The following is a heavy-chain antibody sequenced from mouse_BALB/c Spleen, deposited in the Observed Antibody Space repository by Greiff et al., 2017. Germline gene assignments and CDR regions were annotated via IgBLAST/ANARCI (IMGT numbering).Heavy chain of an antibody. V-gene: IGHV14-3*02. CDR2: IDPANGNT. CDR3: AREGDYDYYGGFDY. CDR1: GFNIKDTY. Sequence: EVQLQQSGAELVKPGASVKLSCTASGFNIKDTYMHWVKQRPEQGLEWIGRIDPANGNTKYDPKFQGKATITADTSSNTAYLQLSSLTSEDTAVYYCAREGDYDYYGGFDYWGQGTTLTVSS. J-gene: IGHJ2*01. D-gene: IGHD1-1*01.